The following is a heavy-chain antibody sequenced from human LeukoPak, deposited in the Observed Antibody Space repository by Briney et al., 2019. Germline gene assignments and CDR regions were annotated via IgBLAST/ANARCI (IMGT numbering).Heavy chain of an antibody. CDR3: ARTAAAGSNFDY. CDR1: GYSISSGYY. Sequence: SETLSLTCTVSGYSISSGYYWGWIRQPPGKGLEWIGSIYHSGSTYYNPSLKSRVTISVDTSKNQFSLKLSSVIAADTAVYYCARTAAAGSNFDYWGQGTLVTVSS. J-gene: IGHJ4*02. V-gene: IGHV4-38-2*02. D-gene: IGHD6-13*01. CDR2: IYHSGST.